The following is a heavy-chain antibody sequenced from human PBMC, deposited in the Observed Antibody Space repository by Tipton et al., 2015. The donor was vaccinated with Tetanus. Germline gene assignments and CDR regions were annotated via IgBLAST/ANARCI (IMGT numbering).Heavy chain of an antibody. Sequence: SLRLSCAASGFTFSNYAMAWVRQASGKGLEWVSGISVRGSHTYYADPVKGRFSISRDNSKNTVYLQMNSLRDEDTAVYYCAKDPASRGWFDPWGQGTLVSVSS. J-gene: IGHJ5*02. V-gene: IGHV3-23*01. CDR1: GFTFSNYA. CDR3: AKDPASRGWFDP. CDR2: ISVRGSHT.